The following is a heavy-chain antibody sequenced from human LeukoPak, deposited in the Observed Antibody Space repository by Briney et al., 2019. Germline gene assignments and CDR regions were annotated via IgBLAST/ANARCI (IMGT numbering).Heavy chain of an antibody. Sequence: GASVTVSCKASGYTFTGYYMHWVRQAPGQGLEWMGWINPNSGGTNYAQKFQGRVTMTRDTSISTGYMEMSRVRSDDTAVYYCARETGTSFDYWGQGTLVTVSS. CDR2: INPNSGGT. CDR1: GYTFTGYY. D-gene: IGHD1-7*01. CDR3: ARETGTSFDY. J-gene: IGHJ4*02. V-gene: IGHV1-2*02.